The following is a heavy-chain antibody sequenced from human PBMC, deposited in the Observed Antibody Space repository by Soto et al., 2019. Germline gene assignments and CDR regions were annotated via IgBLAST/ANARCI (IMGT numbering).Heavy chain of an antibody. D-gene: IGHD1-7*01. J-gene: IGHJ6*02. V-gene: IGHV4-59*01. Sequence: SETLSLTCAVYGGSFSGYYWSWIRQPPGKGLEWIGYIYYSGSTNYNPSLKSRVTISVDTSKNQFSLKLSSVTAADTAVYYCAREGLTGTIGLYYYYGIDVWGQGTTVTVSS. CDR1: GGSFSGYY. CDR2: IYYSGST. CDR3: AREGLTGTIGLYYYYGIDV.